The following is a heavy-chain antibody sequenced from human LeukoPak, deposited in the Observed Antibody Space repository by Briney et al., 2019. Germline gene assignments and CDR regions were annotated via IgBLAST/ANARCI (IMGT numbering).Heavy chain of an antibody. CDR1: GGTFSSYA. Sequence: SVKVSCKASGGTFSSYAISWVRQAPGQGLEWMGGIIPIFGTANYAQKFQGRVTITADESTSTAYMELSSLRSEDTAVYYCARGKYSSSGRAYYYYYMDVWGKGTTVTVSS. V-gene: IGHV1-69*01. CDR2: IIPIFGTA. J-gene: IGHJ6*03. D-gene: IGHD6-6*01. CDR3: ARGKYSSSGRAYYYYYMDV.